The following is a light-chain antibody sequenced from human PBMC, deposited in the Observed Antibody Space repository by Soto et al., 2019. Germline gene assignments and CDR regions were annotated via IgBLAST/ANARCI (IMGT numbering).Light chain of an antibody. CDR1: QRIRW. J-gene: IGKJ1*01. CDR3: QRYNSYLWT. CDR2: EAS. Sequence: DIHMTQSPSTLSASIGDRVTITCRASQRIRWGAWYQQKPGKAPYLVIHEASSLGSGVPSRFSGSGSGTEFSLTISGLQPDDSETYYCQRYNSYLWTLDHGTKVVIK. V-gene: IGKV1-5*03.